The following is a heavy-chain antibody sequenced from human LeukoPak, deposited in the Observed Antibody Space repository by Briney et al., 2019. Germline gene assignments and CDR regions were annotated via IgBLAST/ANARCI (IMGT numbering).Heavy chain of an antibody. CDR3: ARGQFRRYSSSWYWFDP. CDR2: IKQDGSEK. D-gene: IGHD6-13*01. J-gene: IGHJ5*02. Sequence: GGSLRLSCAASGFTFSSHWMSWVRQAPGKGLEWVANIKQDGSEKYYVDAVKGRFTISRDNAKNSLYLQMNSLRAEDTAVYYCARGQFRRYSSSWYWFDPRGQGTLVTVSS. V-gene: IGHV3-7*01. CDR1: GFTFSSHW.